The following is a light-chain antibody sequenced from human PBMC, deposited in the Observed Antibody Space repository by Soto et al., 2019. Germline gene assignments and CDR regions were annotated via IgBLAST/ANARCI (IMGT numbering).Light chain of an antibody. J-gene: IGLJ3*02. Sequence: QSALTQPVSVSGSPGQSITISCTGTSIDIGHYNYVSWYQQYPGKAPQLMVYEVTNRPSGVSDRFSGSKSGSTASLTISGLQPEDEAEYYCSSYRGSSALWVFGGGTKLTVL. V-gene: IGLV2-14*01. CDR2: EVT. CDR3: SSYRGSSALWV. CDR1: SIDIGHYNY.